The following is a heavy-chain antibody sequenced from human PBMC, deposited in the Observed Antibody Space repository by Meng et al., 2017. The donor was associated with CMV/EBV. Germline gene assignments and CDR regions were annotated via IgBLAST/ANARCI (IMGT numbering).Heavy chain of an antibody. CDR1: GGSISSGDYY. J-gene: IGHJ4*02. Sequence: QLQGPGPGLFKPSQTLSLTCTVSGGSISSGDYYWRWIRQPPGKGLEWIGYIYYSGSTYYNPSLKSRVTISVDTSKDQFSLKLSSVTAADTAVYYCARVPITYYYGSGSYYFDYWGQGTLVTVSS. CDR2: IYYSGST. CDR3: ARVPITYYYGSGSYYFDY. V-gene: IGHV4-30-4*08. D-gene: IGHD3-10*01.